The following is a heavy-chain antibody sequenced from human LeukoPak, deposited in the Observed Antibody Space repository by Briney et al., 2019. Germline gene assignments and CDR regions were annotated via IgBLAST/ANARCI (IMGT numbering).Heavy chain of an antibody. V-gene: IGHV3-11*01. J-gene: IGHJ4*02. CDR2: ISSSGSTI. Sequence: GGSLRLSCAASGFTVSTNYMNWVRQALGEGLEWVSYISSSGSTIYYADSVKGRFTISRDNAKNSLYLQMNSLRAEDTAVYYCAKISRLGGSRHWGQGTLVTVSS. CDR3: AKISRLGGSRH. D-gene: IGHD2-15*01. CDR1: GFTVSTNY.